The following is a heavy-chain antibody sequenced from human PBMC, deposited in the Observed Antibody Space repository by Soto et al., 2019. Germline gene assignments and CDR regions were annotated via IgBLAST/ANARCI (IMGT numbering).Heavy chain of an antibody. D-gene: IGHD2-2*01. CDR2: IYPGDSDT. CDR1: GYSFTSYW. J-gene: IGHJ4*02. CDR3: ARPPHCSSTSCYAPFDY. Sequence: PGESLKISCKGSGYSFTSYWIGWVRQMPGKGLEWMGIIYPGDSDTRYSPSFQGQVTISADKSISTAYLQWSSLKASDTAMYYCARPPHCSSTSCYAPFDYWGQGTLVTVSS. V-gene: IGHV5-51*01.